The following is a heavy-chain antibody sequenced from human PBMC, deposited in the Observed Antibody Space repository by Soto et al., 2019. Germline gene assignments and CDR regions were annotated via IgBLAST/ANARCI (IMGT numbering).Heavy chain of an antibody. V-gene: IGHV2-5*01. CDR2: IYWNDDK. Sequence: SGPTLVNPTHTLTLTCTFSGFSLSTSGVGVGWIRQPPGKALEWLALIYWNDDKRYSPSLKSRLTITKDTSKDQVVLTMTNMDPVDTATYYCAHRSSMVRDYNWFDPWGQGTLVTVSS. D-gene: IGHD3-10*01. CDR1: GFSLSTSGVG. J-gene: IGHJ5*02. CDR3: AHRSSMVRDYNWFDP.